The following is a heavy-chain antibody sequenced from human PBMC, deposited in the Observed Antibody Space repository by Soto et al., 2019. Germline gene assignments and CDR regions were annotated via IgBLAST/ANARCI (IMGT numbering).Heavy chain of an antibody. D-gene: IGHD6-19*01. V-gene: IGHV3-73*01. J-gene: IGHJ4*02. CDR1: GFTFGGSA. CDR2: IRSKTNSYAT. CDR3: TRQTDAVQWLVVPTDYNFDY. Sequence: GSLRLSCAASGFTFGGSAMHWVRQASGKGLEWVGHIRSKTNSYATAYAESVKGRFTISRDDSMNTAYLQMNSLKTEDTAVYFCTRQTDAVQWLVVPTDYNFDYWGQGTLVTVSS.